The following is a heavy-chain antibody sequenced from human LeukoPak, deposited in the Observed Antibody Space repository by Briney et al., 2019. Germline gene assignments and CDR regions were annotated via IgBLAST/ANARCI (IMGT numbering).Heavy chain of an antibody. CDR1: GFAFSDYY. CDR2: ISSSSSYT. J-gene: IGHJ5*02. D-gene: IGHD2-15*01. V-gene: IGHV3-11*06. Sequence: GGSLRLSCAASGFAFSDYYMSWIRQAPGKGLEWVSYISSSSSYTKYADSVKGRFTISRDNAKNSLYLQMNSLRAEDTAVYHCARDRYCSGGSCYGWFDPWGQGTLVTVSS. CDR3: ARDRYCSGGSCYGWFDP.